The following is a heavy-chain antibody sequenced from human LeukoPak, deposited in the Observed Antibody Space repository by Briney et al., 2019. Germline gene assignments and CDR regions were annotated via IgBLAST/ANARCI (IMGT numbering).Heavy chain of an antibody. Sequence: GGSLRLSCAASGYTFSNYGMHWVRQAPGKGLEWVAFIRDDGSNKYYAEYVKGRFTISRDNSKTTLSLQMNSLRAEDTAVYYCAKFDFWSGYYEWFDPWGQGTLVTVSS. CDR3: AKFDFWSGYYEWFDP. CDR1: GYTFSNYG. CDR2: IRDDGSNK. J-gene: IGHJ5*02. V-gene: IGHV3-30*02. D-gene: IGHD3-3*01.